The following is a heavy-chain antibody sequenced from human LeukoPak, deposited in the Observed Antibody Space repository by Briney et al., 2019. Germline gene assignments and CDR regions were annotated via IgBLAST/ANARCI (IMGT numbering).Heavy chain of an antibody. Sequence: SETLSLTCTVSGGSISSSSYYWGWIRQPPGKGLEWIGSIYYSGSTYYNPSLKSRVTISVDTSKNQFSLKLSSVTAADTAVYHCARPSQLERLSPIDYWGQGTLVTVSS. V-gene: IGHV4-39*01. CDR1: GGSISSSSYY. CDR2: IYYSGST. CDR3: ARPSQLERLSPIDY. J-gene: IGHJ4*02. D-gene: IGHD1-1*01.